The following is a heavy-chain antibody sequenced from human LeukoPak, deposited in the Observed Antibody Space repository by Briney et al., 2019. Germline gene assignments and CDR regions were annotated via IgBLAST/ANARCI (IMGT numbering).Heavy chain of an antibody. CDR3: ARDVGATGGVDY. CDR2: IYYSGST. Sequence: PSETLSLTCTVSGGSISSYYWSWIRQPPGKGLEWIGYIYYSGSTNYNPSLKSRVTISVDTSKNQFSLKLSSVTAADTAVYYCARDVGATGGVDYWGQGTLVTVSS. D-gene: IGHD1-26*01. V-gene: IGHV4-59*01. CDR1: GGSISSYY. J-gene: IGHJ4*02.